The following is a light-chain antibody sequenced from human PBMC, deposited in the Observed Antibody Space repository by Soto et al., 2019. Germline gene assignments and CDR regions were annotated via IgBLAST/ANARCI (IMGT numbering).Light chain of an antibody. V-gene: IGKV3D-20*01. CDR3: QQYYIYQG. CDR2: DSS. Sequence: EIVLTQSPATLSLSPGERATLSCGASQSVSSSSLALYQQKPGLAPRLLIYDSSSRATGISGRCSGSGSGTDFTLTISSLQPDDFATYYCQQYYIYQGFGQGTKVDIK. CDR1: QSVSSSS. J-gene: IGKJ1*01.